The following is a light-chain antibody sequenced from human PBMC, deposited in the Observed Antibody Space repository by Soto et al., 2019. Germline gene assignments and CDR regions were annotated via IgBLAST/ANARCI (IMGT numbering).Light chain of an antibody. CDR2: TAS. CDR3: QQANSFPLT. J-gene: IGKJ4*01. V-gene: IGKV1-12*01. CDR1: QDISMW. Sequence: DIQMTQSPSSVSASAGDRVTITCRASQDISMWLAWYQQKPGKAPKLLIYTASNLQSGVPSRFSGSGSGTDFTLTISSLQPEDFATYYCQQANSFPLTFGGGTKVEIK.